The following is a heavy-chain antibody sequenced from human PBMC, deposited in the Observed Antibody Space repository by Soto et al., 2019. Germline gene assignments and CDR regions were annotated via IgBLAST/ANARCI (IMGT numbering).Heavy chain of an antibody. D-gene: IGHD6-13*01. Sequence: QVQLVESGGGVVQPGRSLRLSCAASGFTFSSYGMHWVRQAPGKGLEWVAVIWYDGSNKYYADSVKGRFTISRDNSKNTLYLQMNGLRAEETAVYYCARDPSTPLYSSRWYYFDYWGQGTLVTVSS. J-gene: IGHJ4*02. CDR1: GFTFSSYG. CDR2: IWYDGSNK. CDR3: ARDPSTPLYSSRWYYFDY. V-gene: IGHV3-33*01.